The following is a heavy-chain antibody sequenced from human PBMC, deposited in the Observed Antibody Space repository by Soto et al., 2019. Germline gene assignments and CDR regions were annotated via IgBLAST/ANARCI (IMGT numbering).Heavy chain of an antibody. CDR2: INHSGST. V-gene: IGHV4-34*01. J-gene: IGHJ4*02. CDR3: ARRRDGYNYDY. Sequence: SETLSLTCAVYGGSFSGYYWSWIRQPPGKGLEWIGEINHSGSTNYNPSLKSRVTISVDTSKNQFSLKLSSVTAADTAVYYCARRRDGYNYDYWGQGTLVTVSP. D-gene: IGHD5-12*01. CDR1: GGSFSGYY.